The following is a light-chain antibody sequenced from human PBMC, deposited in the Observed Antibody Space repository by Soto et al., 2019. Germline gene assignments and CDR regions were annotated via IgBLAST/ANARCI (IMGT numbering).Light chain of an antibody. CDR3: QSYDSSNSVV. J-gene: IGLJ2*01. CDR1: SGSIASNY. Sequence: NFMLTQPHSVSESPGKTVTISCTRSSGSIASNYVQWYQQRPGSAPTTVTYEDNQRPSGVPDRFSGSIDSSSNSASLTISGLKTEDEADYYCQSYDSSNSVVFGGGTKVTVL. CDR2: EDN. V-gene: IGLV6-57*03.